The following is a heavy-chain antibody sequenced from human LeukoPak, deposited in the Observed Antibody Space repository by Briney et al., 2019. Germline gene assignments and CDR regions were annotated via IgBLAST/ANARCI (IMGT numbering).Heavy chain of an antibody. V-gene: IGHV3-53*01. J-gene: IGHJ4*02. CDR2: IYRDGSI. CDR3: VKDEWYGSSSYFDF. D-gene: IGHD6-6*01. CDR1: GFTVSSTH. Sequence: PGGSLRLSCAASGFTVSSTHMSWVRQAPGKGLEWVSLIYRDGSIHYADSVRGRFTISRDNSKNTLYLQLNSLRADDTAVYYCVKDEWYGSSSYFDFWGQGTLVTVSS.